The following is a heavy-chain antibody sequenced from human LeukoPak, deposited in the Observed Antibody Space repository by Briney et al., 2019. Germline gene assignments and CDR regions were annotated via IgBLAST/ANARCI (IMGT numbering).Heavy chain of an antibody. D-gene: IGHD3-22*01. CDR2: INHSGST. CDR1: GGSFSGYY. V-gene: IGHV4-34*01. Sequence: SETLSLTCAVYGGSFSGYYWSWIRQPPGKGLEWIGEINHSGSTNYNPSLKSRVTISVDTSKNQFSLKLSSVTAADTAVYYCARVRVVITSADSVFDYWGQGTLVTVSS. CDR3: ARVRVVITSADSVFDY. J-gene: IGHJ4*02.